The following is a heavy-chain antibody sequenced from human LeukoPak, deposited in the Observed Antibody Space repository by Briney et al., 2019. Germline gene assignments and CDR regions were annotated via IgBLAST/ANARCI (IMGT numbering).Heavy chain of an antibody. J-gene: IGHJ4*02. Sequence: ASVKVSCKASGYTFTGYHMHWVQQAPGQGREWMGWINPNRGGTNYAQKFQGRVTMTRDTSISTAYMELSRLRSDDTAVYYCARAIAARREDYWGQGTLVTVSS. CDR3: ARAIAARREDY. V-gene: IGHV1-2*02. D-gene: IGHD6-6*01. CDR1: GYTFTGYH. CDR2: INPNRGGT.